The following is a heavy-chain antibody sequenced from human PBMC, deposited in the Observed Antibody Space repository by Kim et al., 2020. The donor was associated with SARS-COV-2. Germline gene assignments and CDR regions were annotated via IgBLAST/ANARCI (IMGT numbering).Heavy chain of an antibody. V-gene: IGHV3-48*02. CDR1: GFTFSSYS. J-gene: IGHJ4*02. CDR2: ISSSSSTI. Sequence: GGSLRLSCAASGFTFSSYSMNWVRQAPGKGLEWVSYISSSSSTIYYADSVKGRFTISRDNAKNSLYLRMNSLRDEDTAVYYCARDVNYDILTGYYWPRSLGYWGQGTLVTVSS. CDR3: ARDVNYDILTGYYWPRSLGY. D-gene: IGHD3-9*01.